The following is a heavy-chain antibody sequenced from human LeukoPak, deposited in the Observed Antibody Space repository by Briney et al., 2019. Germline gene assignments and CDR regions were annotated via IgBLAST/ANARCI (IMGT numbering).Heavy chain of an antibody. CDR2: ISYDGSNK. CDR3: AKDEAPRIWGYDC. V-gene: IGHV3-30*18. J-gene: IGHJ4*02. CDR1: GFTFSSYG. Sequence: GRSLRLSCAASGFTFSSYGMHWVRQAPGKGLEWVAVISYDGSNKYYADSVKGRFTISRDNSKNTLYLQMNSLRAEDTAVYYCAKDEAPRIWGYDCWGQGTLVTVSS. D-gene: IGHD3-16*01.